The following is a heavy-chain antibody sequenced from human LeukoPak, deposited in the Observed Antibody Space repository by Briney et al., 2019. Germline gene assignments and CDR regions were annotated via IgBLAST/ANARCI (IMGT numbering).Heavy chain of an antibody. V-gene: IGHV4-38-2*02. CDR1: GGSISSGYY. CDR2: IYHSGST. D-gene: IGHD3-10*01. CDR3: ARDLVGGVLDY. Sequence: SETLSLTCIVSGGSISSGYYWGWIRQPPGKGLEWIGSIYHSGSTYYNPSLKSRVTISVDTSKNQFSLKLSSVTAADTAVYYCARDLVGGVLDYWGQGTLVTVSS. J-gene: IGHJ4*02.